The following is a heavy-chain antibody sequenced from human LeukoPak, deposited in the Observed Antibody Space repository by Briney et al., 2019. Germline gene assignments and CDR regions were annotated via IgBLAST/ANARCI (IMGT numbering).Heavy chain of an antibody. CDR3: ARGQQWLAYDAFDI. CDR1: GYTFPSYF. D-gene: IGHD6-19*01. CDR2: INPNSGGT. V-gene: IGHV1-2*06. Sequence: ASVKVSCKASGYTFPSYFMHWVRQAPGQGLEWMGRINPNSGGTNYAQKFQGRVTMTRDTSISTAYMELSRLRSDDTAVYYCARGQQWLAYDAFDIWGQGTMVTVSS. J-gene: IGHJ3*02.